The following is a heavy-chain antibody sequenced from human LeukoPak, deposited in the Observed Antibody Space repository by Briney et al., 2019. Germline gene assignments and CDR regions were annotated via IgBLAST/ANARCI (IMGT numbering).Heavy chain of an antibody. CDR3: ARGVGSSWYTNYGMDV. CDR1: GGSISSHY. CDR2: IYYSGST. V-gene: IGHV4-59*11. Sequence: PSETLSLTCTVSGGSISSHYWSWIRQPPGKGLEWIGYIYYSGSTNYNPSLKSRVTISVDTSKNQFSLKLSSVTAADTAVYYCARGVGSSWYTNYGMDVWGQGTTVTVSS. J-gene: IGHJ6*02. D-gene: IGHD6-13*01.